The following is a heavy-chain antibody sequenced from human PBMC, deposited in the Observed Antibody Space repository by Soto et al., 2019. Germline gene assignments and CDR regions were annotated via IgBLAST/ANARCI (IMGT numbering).Heavy chain of an antibody. CDR2: IYYSGST. D-gene: IGHD3-3*01. V-gene: IGHV4-59*12. CDR1: GGSISSYY. Sequence: SETLSLTCTVSGGSISSYYWSWIRQPPGKGLEWIGYIYYSGSTYYNPSLKSRVIISMHTSNDQFSLKMGSVTAADTAVYYCARVPGDFWSGYYSWFDPWGQGTLVTVSS. J-gene: IGHJ5*02. CDR3: ARVPGDFWSGYYSWFDP.